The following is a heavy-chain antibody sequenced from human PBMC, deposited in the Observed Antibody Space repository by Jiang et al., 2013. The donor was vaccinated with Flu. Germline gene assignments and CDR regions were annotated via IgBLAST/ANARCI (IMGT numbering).Heavy chain of an antibody. CDR2: IYHSGST. CDR1: GGSIRGSNW. CDR3: ATSTAMVPRWFDP. V-gene: IGHV4-4*02. J-gene: IGHJ5*02. Sequence: GPGLVKPSGTLSLTCAVSGGSIRGSNWWTWVRQPPGKGLEWIGEIYHSGSTNYNPSLKSRVTISVDTSKNQFSLKLSSVTAADTAVYYCATSTAMVPRWFDPWGQGTLVTVSS. D-gene: IGHD5-18*01.